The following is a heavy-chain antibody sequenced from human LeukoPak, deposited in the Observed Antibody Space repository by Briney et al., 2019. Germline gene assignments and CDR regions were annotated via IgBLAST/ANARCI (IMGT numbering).Heavy chain of an antibody. Sequence: PSETLSLTCTVSGGSISSGGYYWSWIRQHPGKGLEWIGYIYYSGSTYYNPSLKSRVTISVDTSKNQFSLKLSSVTAADTAVYYCARDALPTTVTRVDGMDVWGQGTTVTVSS. CDR3: ARDALPTTVTRVDGMDV. J-gene: IGHJ6*02. V-gene: IGHV4-31*03. D-gene: IGHD4-17*01. CDR2: IYYSGST. CDR1: GGSISSGGYY.